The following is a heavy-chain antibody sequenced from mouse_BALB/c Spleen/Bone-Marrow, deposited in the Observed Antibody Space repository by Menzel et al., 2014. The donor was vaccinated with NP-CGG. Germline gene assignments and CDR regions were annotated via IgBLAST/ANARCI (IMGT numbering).Heavy chain of an antibody. J-gene: IGHJ4*01. Sequence: VQLQQSGAELVRPGSSVKISCKASGYAFSNYWMNWMKQRPGQGLEWIGQIYPGDGDTNYNGEFKGKATLTADKSSNTDYMQLSSLTSEDSAVYFCASRGDYSYSMDYWGQGTSVTVSS. CDR1: GYAFSNYW. CDR2: IYPGDGDT. D-gene: IGHD1-1*01. V-gene: IGHV1-80*01. CDR3: ASRGDYSYSMDY.